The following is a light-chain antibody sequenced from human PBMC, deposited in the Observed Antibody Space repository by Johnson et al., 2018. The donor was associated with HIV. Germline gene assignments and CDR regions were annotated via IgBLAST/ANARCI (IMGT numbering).Light chain of an antibody. CDR1: SSNIGNNY. Sequence: QSVLTQPPSVSAAPGQKVTISCSGSSSNIGNNYVSWYQQLPGTAPKLVIYDNNKRPSGIPDQFSGSKSGTSATLGITGLQTGDEADYYCGTWDSSLSVYVFGNGTKVTVL. CDR2: DNN. CDR3: GTWDSSLSVYV. V-gene: IGLV1-51*01. J-gene: IGLJ1*01.